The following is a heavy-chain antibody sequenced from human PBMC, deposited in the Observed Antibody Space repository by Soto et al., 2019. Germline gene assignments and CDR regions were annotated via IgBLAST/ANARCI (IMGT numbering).Heavy chain of an antibody. Sequence: ASVKVSCKASGYTFTSYGISWVRQAPGQGLEWMGWISAYNGNTNYAQKLQGRVTMTTDTSTSTAYMELRSLRSDDTAVYYCARDQRISIFGVVIAGDAFDFRGQRTTVTVSS. CDR2: ISAYNGNT. CDR3: ARDQRISIFGVVIAGDAFDF. CDR1: GYTFTSYG. J-gene: IGHJ3*01. D-gene: IGHD3-3*01. V-gene: IGHV1-18*01.